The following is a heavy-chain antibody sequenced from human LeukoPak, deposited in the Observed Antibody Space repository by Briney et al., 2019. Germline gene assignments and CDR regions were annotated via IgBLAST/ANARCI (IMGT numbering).Heavy chain of an antibody. J-gene: IGHJ4*02. Sequence: TGGSLRLSCAASRFTFSNAWMSWVRQAPGKGLGWVGRIKTKTDGGATDYAAPVKGRFTISRDDSKNTVYLQMNSLKTEDTAVYYCTSEAPAAPLDYWGQGTLVTVSS. V-gene: IGHV3-15*01. CDR3: TSEAPAAPLDY. CDR2: IKTKTDGGAT. CDR1: RFTFSNAW. D-gene: IGHD2-2*01.